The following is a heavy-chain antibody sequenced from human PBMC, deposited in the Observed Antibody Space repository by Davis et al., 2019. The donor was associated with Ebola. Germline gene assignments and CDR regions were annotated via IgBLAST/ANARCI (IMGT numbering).Heavy chain of an antibody. J-gene: IGHJ4*02. D-gene: IGHD6-13*01. CDR2: MYHSGNT. Sequence: SETLSLTCTVSGYSISSGYYWGWIRQPPGKGLECIAYMYHSGNTHYNPSLRSRVTMSVDTSKNQFSLKLSSVTAADTAVYYCAALIAAAPYWGQGTLVTVSS. CDR3: AALIAAAPY. V-gene: IGHV4-38-2*02. CDR1: GYSISSGYY.